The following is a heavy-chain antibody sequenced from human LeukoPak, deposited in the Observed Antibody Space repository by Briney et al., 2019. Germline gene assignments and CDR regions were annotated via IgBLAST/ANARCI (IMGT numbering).Heavy chain of an antibody. CDR3: ARHDPNSSSWYPLDY. J-gene: IGHJ4*02. D-gene: IGHD6-13*01. V-gene: IGHV4-39*01. CDR2: IYYTGST. Sequence: PSETLSLTCTVSGGSISSNSFYWGWIRQPPGKGLAWIGSIYYTGSTYYNPSLKSRGTISADTSTNQFSLKLSSVTAADTAVYYCARHDPNSSSWYPLDYWGQGTLVTVSS. CDR1: GGSISSNSFY.